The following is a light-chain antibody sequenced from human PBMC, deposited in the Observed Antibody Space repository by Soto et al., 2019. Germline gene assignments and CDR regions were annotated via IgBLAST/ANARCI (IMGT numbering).Light chain of an antibody. V-gene: IGLV6-57*04. J-gene: IGLJ2*01. CDR3: QSYDSSLWIVV. CDR2: EDN. Sequence: NFMLTQPHSVSESPGKTVTISCTRSSGSIASNYVQWYQQRPGSAPTTVIYEDNQRPSGVPDRFSGSIDSSSNSASLTISGLKTEDEADYYCQSYDSSLWIVVFGGGTQLTVL. CDR1: SGSIASNY.